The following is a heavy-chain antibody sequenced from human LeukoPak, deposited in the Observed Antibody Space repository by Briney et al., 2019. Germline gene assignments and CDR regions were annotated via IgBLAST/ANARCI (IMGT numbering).Heavy chain of an antibody. J-gene: IGHJ3*01. V-gene: IGHV4-30-2*01. D-gene: IGHD4-23*01. CDR3: AMVTTVITRAFDA. CDR2: IHSENT. CDR1: GGSISNDTYY. Sequence: TLSLTCTVSGGSISNDTYYWSWIRQPPGKGLEWIGYIHSENTYYNPSLKSRVTISLDRSKNHFSLRLNSVTAADTAVYYCAMVTTVITRAFDAWGQGTMVTVSS.